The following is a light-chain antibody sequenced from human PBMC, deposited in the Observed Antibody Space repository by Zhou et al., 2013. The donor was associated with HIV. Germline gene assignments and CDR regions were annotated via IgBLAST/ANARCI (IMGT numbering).Light chain of an antibody. CDR3: SSYTSGSTSYI. CDR1: SSDVGGYNF. J-gene: IGLJ1*01. CDR2: DVT. Sequence: QSALTQPASVSGSPGQSITISCTGTSSDVGGYNFVSWYQQYPGKVPKLMIYDVTKRPSGVSNRFFGSKSGNTASLTISGLQAEDEADYYCSSYTSGSTSYIFGTGTKVTVL. V-gene: IGLV2-14*03.